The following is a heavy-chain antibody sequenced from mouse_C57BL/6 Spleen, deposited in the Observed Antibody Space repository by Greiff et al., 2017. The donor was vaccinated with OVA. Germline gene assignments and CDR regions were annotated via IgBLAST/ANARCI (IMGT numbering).Heavy chain of an antibody. CDR2: IDSSDSYT. CDR1: GYTFTSYW. V-gene: IGHV1-69*01. Sequence: VQLQQPGAELVMPGASVKLSCKASGYTFTSYWMHWVKQRPGQGLEWIGEIDSSDSYTNYNQKFKGKSTLTVDKSSSTAYMQLSSLTSEDSAVYYCARGNWVAYWGQGTLVTASA. J-gene: IGHJ3*01. CDR3: ARGNWVAY.